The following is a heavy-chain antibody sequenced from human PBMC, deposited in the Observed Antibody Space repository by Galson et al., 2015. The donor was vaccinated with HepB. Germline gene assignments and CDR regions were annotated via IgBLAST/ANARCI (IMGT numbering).Heavy chain of an antibody. CDR1: GYTFSSYS. CDR2: ISTYNRDT. Sequence: SVKVSCKASGYTFSSYSITWVRQAPGQGLEWMGWISTYNRDTKYAQKFQGRVTMTADTSTSTAYMELKSLRSDDTAVYFCARGGHVLGRGATQNNWFDPWGQGTLVTVSS. V-gene: IGHV1-18*01. J-gene: IGHJ5*02. D-gene: IGHD2-15*01. CDR3: ARGGHVLGRGATQNNWFDP.